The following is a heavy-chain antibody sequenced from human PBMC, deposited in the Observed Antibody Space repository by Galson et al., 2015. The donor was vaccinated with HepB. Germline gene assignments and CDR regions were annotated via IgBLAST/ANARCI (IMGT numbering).Heavy chain of an antibody. Sequence: LRISCAASGFTFSRYAMTWVRQAPGKGREWISSITSNGGRTLYTNSVKGRFTISRDNPRNTVVLQLSSLRPEATAVYYCAKDGIMVSNNPYQLHFWGQGTLVSVSS. D-gene: IGHD2-8*01. J-gene: IGHJ4*02. CDR1: GFTFSRYA. V-gene: IGHV3-23*01. CDR2: ITSNGGRT. CDR3: AKDGIMVSNNPYQLHF.